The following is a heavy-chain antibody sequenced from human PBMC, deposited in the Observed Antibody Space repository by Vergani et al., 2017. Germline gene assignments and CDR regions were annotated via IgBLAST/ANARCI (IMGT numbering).Heavy chain of an antibody. CDR2: IKQDGSEK. Sequence: EVELVESGGGLVQPGGSLRLSCAASGFTFSSYWMSWVRQAPGKGLEWVANIKQDGSEKYYGDSVKGRFTIARDNAKNSLYLQMNSLRAEDTAVYYCARDHSASSWYYYYYYMDVWGKGTTVTVSS. CDR3: ARDHSASSWYYYYYYMDV. CDR1: GFTFSSYW. V-gene: IGHV3-7*01. D-gene: IGHD6-13*01. J-gene: IGHJ6*03.